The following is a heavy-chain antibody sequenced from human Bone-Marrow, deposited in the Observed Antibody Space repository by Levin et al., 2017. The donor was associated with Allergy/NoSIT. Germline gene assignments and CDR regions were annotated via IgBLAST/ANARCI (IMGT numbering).Heavy chain of an antibody. Sequence: PGGSLRLSCAVSGFSVGSNYMSWVRQAPGKGLEWVSLIYSGGSTHYADFVQGRFTMSRDSSKNTVYLQMNSLRVEDTAMYYCATGRSCRPWGQGTMVTVSS. J-gene: IGHJ3*01. D-gene: IGHD1-26*01. V-gene: IGHV3-53*01. CDR3: ATGRSCRP. CDR1: GFSVGSNY. CDR2: IYSGGST.